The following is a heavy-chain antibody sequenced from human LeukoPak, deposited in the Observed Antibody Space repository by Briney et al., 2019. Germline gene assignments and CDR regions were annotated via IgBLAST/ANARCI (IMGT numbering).Heavy chain of an antibody. J-gene: IGHJ4*02. D-gene: IGHD1-20*01. Sequence: GRSLRLSCGASAFTFSSYGMDWDRPAPGKGLEWVAVIWYDGSNKYYADSVKGRFTISRDNYANTLYLQMNSLRGEDTAVYYCARGTNWNYFDHWGQGTPVTVSS. CDR3: ARGTNWNYFDH. CDR2: IWYDGSNK. CDR1: AFTFSSYG. V-gene: IGHV3-33*01.